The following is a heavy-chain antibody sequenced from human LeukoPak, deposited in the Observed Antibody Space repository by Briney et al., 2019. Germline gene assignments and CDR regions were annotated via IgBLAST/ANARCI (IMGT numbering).Heavy chain of an antibody. CDR1: GFTFSSYA. D-gene: IGHD3-10*01. CDR2: ISGSGGST. CDR3: AKALSYGSGPYYFDY. V-gene: IGHV3-23*01. Sequence: GGSLRLPCAASGFTFSSYAMSWVRQAPGKGLEWVSAISGSGGSTYYADSVKGRFTISRDNSKNTLYLQMNSLRAEDTAVYYCAKALSYGSGPYYFDYWGQGTLVTVSS. J-gene: IGHJ4*02.